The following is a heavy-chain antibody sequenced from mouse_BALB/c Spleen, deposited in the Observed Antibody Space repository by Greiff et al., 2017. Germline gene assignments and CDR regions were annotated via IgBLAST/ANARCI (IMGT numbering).Heavy chain of an antibody. V-gene: IGHV1-5*01. Sequence: VQLQQSGTVLARPGASVKMSCKASGYTFTSYWMHWVKQRPGQGLEWIGAIYPGNSDTSYNQKFKGKAKLTAVTSTSTAYMELSSLTNEDSAVYYCTGLEDFYAMDYWGQGTSVTVSS. J-gene: IGHJ4*01. CDR3: TGLEDFYAMDY. CDR1: GYTFTSYW. CDR2: IYPGNSDT.